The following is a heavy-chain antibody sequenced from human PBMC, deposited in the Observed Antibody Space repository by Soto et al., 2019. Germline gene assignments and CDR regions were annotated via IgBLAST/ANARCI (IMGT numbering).Heavy chain of an antibody. J-gene: IGHJ4*02. D-gene: IGHD2-2*01. Sequence: EVQLVESRGGLDQPGGSLRLSCAATGFTFSTYWMHWVRQGPGKGLVWVSRISTDGSSTTYADSVKGRFTISRDNANTTLYLQMNSLRAEDTAVYYCARATGSNHPFDYWGQGSRVTVSS. CDR1: GFTFSTYW. V-gene: IGHV3-74*01. CDR3: ARATGSNHPFDY. CDR2: ISTDGSST.